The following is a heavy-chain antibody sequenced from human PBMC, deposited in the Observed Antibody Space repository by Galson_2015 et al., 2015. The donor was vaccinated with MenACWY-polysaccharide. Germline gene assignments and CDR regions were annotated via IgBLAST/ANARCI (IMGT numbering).Heavy chain of an antibody. CDR3: ATAPSLHVGQH. J-gene: IGHJ1*01. CDR2: IKQDGSEK. CDR1: GFTFSTYW. Sequence: SLRLSCAASGFTFSTYWMTWVRQAPGKGLEWVANIKQDGSEKYYVDSVKGRFTISRDNAEISLYLQMNSLRAEDTAVYYCATAPSLHVGQHWGQGTLVIVSS. D-gene: IGHD5-24*01. V-gene: IGHV3-7*01.